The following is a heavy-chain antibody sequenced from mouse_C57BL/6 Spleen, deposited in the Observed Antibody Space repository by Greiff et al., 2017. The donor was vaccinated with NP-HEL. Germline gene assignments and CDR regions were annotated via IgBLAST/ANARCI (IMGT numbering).Heavy chain of an antibody. CDR2: ILPGSGST. CDR1: GYTFTGYW. V-gene: IGHV1-9*01. D-gene: IGHD1-1*01. Sequence: QVQLQQSGAELMKPGASVKLSCKATGYTFTGYWIEWVKQRPGHGLEWIGEILPGSGSTNYNEKFKGKATFTADTSSNTAYMQLSSQTTEDSAIYYCATRGSSFYAMDYWGQGTSVTVSS. CDR3: ATRGSSFYAMDY. J-gene: IGHJ4*01.